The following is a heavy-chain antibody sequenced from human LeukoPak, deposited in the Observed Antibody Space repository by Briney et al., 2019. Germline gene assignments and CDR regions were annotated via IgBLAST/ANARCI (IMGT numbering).Heavy chain of an antibody. V-gene: IGHV3-11*04. CDR3: ARAGELRYMDV. J-gene: IGHJ6*03. CDR2: IKGIGPTT. CDR1: GFTFSDYY. Sequence: PGGSLRLSCAASGFTFSDYYMSWIRQAPGKGLEWVSTIKGIGPTTYYADSLKGRFTISRDNAKNSLFLQMSSLRADDTAIYYCARAGELRYMDVWGKGTAVTVSS. D-gene: IGHD3-16*01.